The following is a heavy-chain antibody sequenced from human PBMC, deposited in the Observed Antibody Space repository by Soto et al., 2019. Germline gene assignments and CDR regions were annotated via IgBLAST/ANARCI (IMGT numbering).Heavy chain of an antibody. CDR2: INPATGAA. D-gene: IGHD3-3*01. CDR1: GYPVTAYY. J-gene: IGHJ3*02. Sequence: QLHLVQSGAVVKKPGASVTVSCSASGYPVTAYYMHWVRQAPGRGLEWMGGINPATGAAKYTQTFQGRVNMTRGTATSAVSRELSGLTSEDTAVFYGARGGGVGVAGSAAFDMWGQGTLVTVSS. V-gene: IGHV1-2*02. CDR3: ARGGGVGVAGSAAFDM.